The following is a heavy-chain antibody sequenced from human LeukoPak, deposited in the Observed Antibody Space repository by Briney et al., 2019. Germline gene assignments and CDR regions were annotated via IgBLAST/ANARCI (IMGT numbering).Heavy chain of an antibody. CDR2: INHSGST. CDR1: GGSFSGYY. V-gene: IGHV4-34*01. CDR3: ARATSSSGWSLSFDP. Sequence: PSEALSLTCAVYGGSFSGYYWSWIRQPPGKGLEWIGEINHSGSTNYNPSLKSRVTISVDTSKNQFSLKLSSVTAADTAVYYCARATSSSGWSLSFDPWGQGTLVTVSS. D-gene: IGHD6-19*01. J-gene: IGHJ5*02.